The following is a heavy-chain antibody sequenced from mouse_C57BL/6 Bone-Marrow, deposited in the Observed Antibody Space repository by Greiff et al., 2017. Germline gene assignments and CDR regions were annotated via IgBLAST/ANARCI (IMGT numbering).Heavy chain of an antibody. D-gene: IGHD1-1*01. CDR1: GFTFSDYG. J-gene: IGHJ1*03. CDR2: LSNLAYSI. V-gene: IGHV5-15*01. CDR3: ARQVHYYGSSYDWYFDV. Sequence: EVQLVESGGGLVQPGGSLKLSCAASGFTFSDYGMAWGRQAPRKGPEWVAFLSNLAYSIYYADTVTGRFTISRENAKNTLYLEMSSLRSEDTAMYYCARQVHYYGSSYDWYFDVWGTGTTVTVSS.